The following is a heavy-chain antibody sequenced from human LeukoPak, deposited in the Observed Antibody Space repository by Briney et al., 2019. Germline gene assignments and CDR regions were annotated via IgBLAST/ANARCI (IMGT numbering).Heavy chain of an antibody. CDR1: GGSINSYY. V-gene: IGHV4-59*01. Sequence: SETLSLTCTVSGGSINSYYWSWIRQPPGKGLEWIGYISYSGSTNYNPPLKSRVTISLDTSKNQFFLKLSSVTAADTALYYCARGNANWGQGTLVTVSS. J-gene: IGHJ4*02. CDR3: ARGNAN. CDR2: ISYSGST.